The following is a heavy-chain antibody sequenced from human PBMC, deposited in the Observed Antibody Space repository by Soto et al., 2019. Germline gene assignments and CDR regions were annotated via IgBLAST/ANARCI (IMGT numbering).Heavy chain of an antibody. CDR2: ILSRGGST. CDR3: VKNRGTFDV. Sequence: EVQLLESGGGLVQPGGSLRLSCAASGFIYSTNAMTWVRQAPGKGLEWVSTILSRGGSTSYADSVKGRFTISRDNSMNTLYLQMNNVRAEDTALYYCVKNRGTFDVWGQGALVTVSS. V-gene: IGHV3-23*01. J-gene: IGHJ4*02. D-gene: IGHD3-16*01. CDR1: GFIYSTNA.